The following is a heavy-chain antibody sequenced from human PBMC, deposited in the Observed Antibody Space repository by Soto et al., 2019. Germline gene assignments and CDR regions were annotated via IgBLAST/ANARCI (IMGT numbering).Heavy chain of an antibody. CDR2: ISAYNGNT. Sequence: ASVKVSCKASGYTFTSYGISWVRQAPGQGLEWMGWISAYNGNTNYAQELQGRVTMTTDTSTSTAYMELRSLRSDDTAVYYCARVGYCSGGSCYVLYGMDVWGQGTTVTVSS. CDR3: ARVGYCSGGSCYVLYGMDV. CDR1: GYTFTSYG. J-gene: IGHJ6*02. D-gene: IGHD2-15*01. V-gene: IGHV1-18*04.